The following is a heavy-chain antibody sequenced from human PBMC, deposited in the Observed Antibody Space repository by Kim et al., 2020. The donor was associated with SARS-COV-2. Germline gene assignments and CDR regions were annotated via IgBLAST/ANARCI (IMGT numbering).Heavy chain of an antibody. CDR3: ARGSTTPLNWFDP. CDR1: GGSISSYY. D-gene: IGHD4-17*01. Sequence: SETLSLTCTVSGGSISSYYWSWIRQPPGKGLEWIGHIFYSGSTNYNPSLKSRVTISVDTSKNPLSLKLSSVTAADTAVYYCARGSTTPLNWFDPWGQGTLVTVSS. J-gene: IGHJ5*02. CDR2: IFYSGST. V-gene: IGHV4-59*13.